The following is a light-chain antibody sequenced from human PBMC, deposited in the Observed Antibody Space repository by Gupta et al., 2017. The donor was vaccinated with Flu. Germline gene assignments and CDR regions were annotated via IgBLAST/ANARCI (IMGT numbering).Light chain of an antibody. CDR2: GAS. CDR3: HQYRNWPPNA. J-gene: IGKJ2*01. Sequence: EIVMTQSPATLSVSPGERATLSCRASQSVSDKLAWYQQKPGQAPRLLIYGASTRDTGIPARFSGSGYGKELTLTISSRQSDDFAVYYCHQYRNWPPNAFGQGTKMEIK. CDR1: QSVSDK. V-gene: IGKV3-15*01.